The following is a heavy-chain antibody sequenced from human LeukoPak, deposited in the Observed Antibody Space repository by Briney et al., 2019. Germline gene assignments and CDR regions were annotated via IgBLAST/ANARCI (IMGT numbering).Heavy chain of an antibody. CDR2: INPNSGGT. J-gene: IGHJ4*02. D-gene: IGHD6-19*01. Sequence: VASVKVSCKASGYTFTGYYMHWVRQAPGQGLEWMGWINPNSGGTNYAQKFQGRVTMTRDTSISTAYMELSRLRSDDTAVYYCARLYSSGWLAVYYFDYWGQGTLVTVSS. V-gene: IGHV1-2*02. CDR1: GYTFTGYY. CDR3: ARLYSSGWLAVYYFDY.